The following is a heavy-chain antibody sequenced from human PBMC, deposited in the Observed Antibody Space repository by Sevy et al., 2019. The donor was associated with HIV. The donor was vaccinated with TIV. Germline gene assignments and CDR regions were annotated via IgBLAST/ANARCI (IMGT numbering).Heavy chain of an antibody. CDR1: GFTFSSYG. D-gene: IGHD6-19*01. CDR3: AKDRSSGRLGGRGYYFDY. J-gene: IGHJ4*02. V-gene: IGHV3-30*18. CDR2: ISYDGSNK. Sequence: GGSLRLSCAASGFTFSSYGMHWVRQAPGKGLEWVAVISYDGSNKYYADSVKGRFTISRDNSKNTLYLQMNSLRAEDTAVYYCAKDRSSGRLGGRGYYFDYWGQGTLVTVSS.